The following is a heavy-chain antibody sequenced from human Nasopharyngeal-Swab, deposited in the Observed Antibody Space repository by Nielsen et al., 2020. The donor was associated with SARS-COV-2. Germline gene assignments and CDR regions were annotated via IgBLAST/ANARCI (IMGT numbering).Heavy chain of an antibody. D-gene: IGHD5-18*01. CDR2: LDWDDDK. Sequence: SGPTLVKPTQTLTLTCTFSGFSLSTSGMCVSWIRQPPGKALEWLARLDWDDDKYYSTSLKTRLTISKDTSQNQVVLTMTNMDPVDTATYYCARTETAYYYYGMDVWGQGTTVTVSS. V-gene: IGHV2-70*11. CDR1: GFSLSTSGMC. CDR3: ARTETAYYYYGMDV. J-gene: IGHJ6*02.